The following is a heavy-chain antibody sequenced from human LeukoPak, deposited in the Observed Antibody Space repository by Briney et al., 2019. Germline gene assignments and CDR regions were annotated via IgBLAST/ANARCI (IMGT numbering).Heavy chain of an antibody. CDR1: GFTVSSNY. V-gene: IGHV3-53*01. Sequence: PGGSLRLSCAASGFTVSSNYMSWVRQAPGKGLEWVSVIYSGGSTYYADSVKGRFTISRDNSKNTLYLQMNSLRAEDTAVYYCARDSNVVVPAAPDYWGQGTLVTVSS. CDR3: ARDSNVVVPAAPDY. J-gene: IGHJ4*02. CDR2: IYSGGST. D-gene: IGHD2-2*01.